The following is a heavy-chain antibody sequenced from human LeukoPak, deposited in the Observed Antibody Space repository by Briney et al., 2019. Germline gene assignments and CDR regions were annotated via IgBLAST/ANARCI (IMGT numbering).Heavy chain of an antibody. CDR2: IIPILGIA. D-gene: IGHD4-17*01. J-gene: IGHJ1*01. V-gene: IGHV1-69*04. CDR1: GGTFSSYA. Sequence: GASVKVSCKASGGTFSSYAISWVRQAPGQGLEWMGRIIPILGIANYAQKFQGRVTITADKSTSTAYMELSSLRSEDTAVYYCARIRGGSDYGDYEGKEYFQHWGQGTLVTVSS. CDR3: ARIRGGSDYGDYEGKEYFQH.